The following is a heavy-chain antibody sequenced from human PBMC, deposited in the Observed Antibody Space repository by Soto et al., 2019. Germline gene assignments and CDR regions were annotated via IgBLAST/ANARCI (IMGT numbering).Heavy chain of an antibody. CDR2: IYPGDSDT. D-gene: IGHD6-6*01. Sequence: SLKIACQGSGYNFASYWICWLRQVRGKDLEWMGIIYPGDSDTRYSPSFQGQVTISADKSLRTAYLQWTSLKASDTALYYCARTRSFTLGFYYDGMDVWGQGTTVTVSS. CDR1: GYNFASYW. V-gene: IGHV5-51*01. CDR3: ARTRSFTLGFYYDGMDV. J-gene: IGHJ6*02.